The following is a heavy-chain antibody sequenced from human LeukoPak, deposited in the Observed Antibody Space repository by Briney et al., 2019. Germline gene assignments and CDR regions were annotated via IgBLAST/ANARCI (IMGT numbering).Heavy chain of an antibody. CDR3: ARVAYGGSYFGYFPFDY. CDR2: IYHSGRT. V-gene: IGHV4-30-2*01. D-gene: IGHD1-26*01. Sequence: SETLSLTCAVSGGSISSGGYSWSWIRQPPGKGLEWIGYIYHSGRTKYNPSLKSRVTISVDTSKNQISLKLSSVTAADTAVYYCARVAYGGSYFGYFPFDYWGQGTLVTVSS. J-gene: IGHJ4*02. CDR1: GGSISSGGYS.